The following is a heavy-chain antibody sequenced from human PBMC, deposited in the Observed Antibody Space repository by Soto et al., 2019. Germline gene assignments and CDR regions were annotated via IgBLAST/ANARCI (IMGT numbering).Heavy chain of an antibody. D-gene: IGHD3-22*01. V-gene: IGHV1-18*01. J-gene: IGHJ4*02. Sequence: ASVKVSCKASGYTFTSYAMHWVRQAPGQGLEWMGWISAYNGNTNYAQKLQGRVTMTTDTSTSTAYMELRSLRSDDTAVYYCARDLGDSSGGPFDYWGQGTLVTVSS. CDR2: ISAYNGNT. CDR1: GYTFTSYA. CDR3: ARDLGDSSGGPFDY.